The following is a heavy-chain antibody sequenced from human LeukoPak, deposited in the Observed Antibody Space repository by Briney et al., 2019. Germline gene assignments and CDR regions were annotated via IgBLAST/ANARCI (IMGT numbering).Heavy chain of an antibody. V-gene: IGHV3-21*04. D-gene: IGHD3-9*01. CDR1: GFSFSDYN. J-gene: IGHJ4*02. CDR2: ITTSSTYI. Sequence: GGSLRLSCAASGFSFSDYNMNWVRQAPGKALEWVSSITTSSTYIYYGDSVKGRFTISRDNSKNTLYLQMNSLRAEDTAVYYCAKDLRNSGYYNDWGQGTLVTVSS. CDR3: AKDLRNSGYYND.